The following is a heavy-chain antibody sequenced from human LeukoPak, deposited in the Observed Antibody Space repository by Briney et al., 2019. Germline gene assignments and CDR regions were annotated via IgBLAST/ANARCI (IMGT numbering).Heavy chain of an antibody. Sequence: SETLSLTCTVSGGSISSSSYYWGWVRQPPGKGLEWIGSIYYSGSTYYNPSLKSRVTISVDTSKNQFSLKLSSVTAADTAVYYCARVKGYDSSGYYYRAPHFDYWGQGTLVTVSS. CDR1: GGSISSSSYY. V-gene: IGHV4-39*07. J-gene: IGHJ4*02. D-gene: IGHD3-22*01. CDR3: ARVKGYDSSGYYYRAPHFDY. CDR2: IYYSGST.